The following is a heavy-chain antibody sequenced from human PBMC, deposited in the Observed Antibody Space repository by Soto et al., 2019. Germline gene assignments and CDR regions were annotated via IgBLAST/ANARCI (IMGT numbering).Heavy chain of an antibody. J-gene: IGHJ6*02. CDR3: AREGGDYYDILPGYYMSRDYYGMDV. CDR2: ISAYNGNT. D-gene: IGHD3-9*01. V-gene: IGHV1-18*04. Sequence: ASVKVSCKASGYTFTSYGISWVRQAPGQGLEWMGWISAYNGNTNYAQKLQGRVTMTTDTSTSTAYMELRSLRSDDTAVYYCAREGGDYYDILPGYYMSRDYYGMDVWGQGTTVTVSS. CDR1: GYTFTSYG.